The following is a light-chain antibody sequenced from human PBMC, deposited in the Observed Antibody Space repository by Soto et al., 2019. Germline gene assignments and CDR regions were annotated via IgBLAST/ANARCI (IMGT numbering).Light chain of an antibody. CDR3: QQYNNWPPYT. V-gene: IGKV3-15*01. J-gene: IGKJ2*01. CDR2: GAS. Sequence: EIVMTQSPATLSVFPGERATLSCRASQSISSNLAWYQQKPGQAPRPLIYGASARATGIPARFIGSGSGTEFTLTISSLQSEDFAIYYCQQYNNWPPYTFGQGTKLEIK. CDR1: QSISSN.